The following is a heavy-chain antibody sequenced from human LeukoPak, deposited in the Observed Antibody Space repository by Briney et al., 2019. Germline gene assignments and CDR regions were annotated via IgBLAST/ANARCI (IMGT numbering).Heavy chain of an antibody. CDR3: ARGMVRGDPTLDY. Sequence: SETLSLTCAVYGGSFSGCYWSWIRQPPGKGLEWVGEINHSGSTNYNPSLKSRVTISVDTSKNQFSLKLSSVTAADTAVYHCARGMVRGDPTLDYWGQGTLVTVSS. CDR2: INHSGST. D-gene: IGHD3-10*01. CDR1: GGSFSGCY. V-gene: IGHV4-34*01. J-gene: IGHJ4*02.